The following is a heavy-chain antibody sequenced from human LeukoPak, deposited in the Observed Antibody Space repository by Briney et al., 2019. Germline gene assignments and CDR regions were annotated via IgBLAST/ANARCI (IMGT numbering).Heavy chain of an antibody. CDR1: GGSFSGYY. J-gene: IGHJ6*03. D-gene: IGHD3-9*01. Sequence: SETLSLTCAVYGGSFSGYYWSWIRQPPGKGLEWIGEINHSGSTNYNPSLKSRVTISVDTSKNQFSLKLSSVTAADTAVYYCAIGRLLRYFDWLPDMDVWGKGTTVTVSS. V-gene: IGHV4-34*01. CDR2: INHSGST. CDR3: AIGRLLRYFDWLPDMDV.